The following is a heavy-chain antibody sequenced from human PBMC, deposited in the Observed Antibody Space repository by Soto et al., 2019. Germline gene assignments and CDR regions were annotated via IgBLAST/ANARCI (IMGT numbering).Heavy chain of an antibody. CDR3: ASQHYYDSSGYYVVY. J-gene: IGHJ4*02. CDR2: FSYTESP. CDR1: GGSFSGYY. V-gene: IGHV4-59*08. D-gene: IGHD3-22*01. Sequence: PSETLSLTCAVYGGSFSGYYCTWIRQPPGKGLECIGYFSYTESPSYNPSLKSRVTISVNTSKNQFSLKLSSVTAADTAVYYCASQHYYDSSGYYVVYWGQGTLVTVPS.